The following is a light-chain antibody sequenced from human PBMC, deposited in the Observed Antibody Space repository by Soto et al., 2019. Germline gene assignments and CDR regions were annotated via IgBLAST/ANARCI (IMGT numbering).Light chain of an antibody. V-gene: IGKV3D-15*01. CDR3: QQYWSSPMT. Sequence: ETVMTHSPATLSVYPWDIATLSCSASQSVSYNLAWYQQKPGQAPRLLIYDASTRATGIPARFSGSASGTDFTLTISRLEPEDFAVYYCQQYWSSPMTFGQGTRLEIK. CDR2: DAS. J-gene: IGKJ5*01. CDR1: QSVSYN.